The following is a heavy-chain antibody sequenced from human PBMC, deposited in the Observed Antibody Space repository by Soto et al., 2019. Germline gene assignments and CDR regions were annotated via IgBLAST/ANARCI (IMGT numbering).Heavy chain of an antibody. CDR3: AREAPYCTSATCPKFYDMDV. V-gene: IGHV1-69*13. D-gene: IGHD2-2*01. J-gene: IGHJ6*02. CDR2: IIPILNSP. Sequence: SVKVSCKASGGTFGSYAITWVRRAPGQGREWLGGIIPILNSPAYAQKFQARVVITADEITNTAYMELNSLRFDDTAVYYCAREAPYCTSATCPKFYDMDVWGQGXTVTVSS. CDR1: GGTFGSYA.